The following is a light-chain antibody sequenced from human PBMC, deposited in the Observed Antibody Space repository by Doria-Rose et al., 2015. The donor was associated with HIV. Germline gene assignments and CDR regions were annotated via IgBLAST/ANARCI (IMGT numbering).Light chain of an antibody. CDR1: QSLLYTSKNY. Sequence: DIRLTQSPESLGMSLGERATLNCKSNQSLLYTSKNYLAWYQQKPGQPPKLSIYWASTRQSGVPARFSGSGSGTDFTLTISSLEAEDVAVCYCQQYYDTPSFGPGTTVDIK. CDR2: WAS. J-gene: IGKJ3*01. V-gene: IGKV4-1*01. CDR3: QQYYDTPS.